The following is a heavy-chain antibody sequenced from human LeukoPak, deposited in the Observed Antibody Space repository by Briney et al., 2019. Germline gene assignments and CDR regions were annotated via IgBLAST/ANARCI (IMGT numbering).Heavy chain of an antibody. J-gene: IGHJ3*02. Sequence: SETLSLTCTVSGGSIRSGGYFWSWIRQHPGKGLEWIGYIYYSGTTYYNPSLKSRVTISVDTSKNQFSLKLSSVTAADTAVYYCAREARYYYGSGGDAFDIWGQGTMVTVSS. CDR2: IYYSGTT. CDR3: AREARYYYGSGGDAFDI. V-gene: IGHV4-31*03. CDR1: GGSIRSGGYF. D-gene: IGHD3-10*01.